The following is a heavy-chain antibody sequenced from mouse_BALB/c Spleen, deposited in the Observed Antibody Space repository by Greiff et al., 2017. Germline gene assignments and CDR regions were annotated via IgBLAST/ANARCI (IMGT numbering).Heavy chain of an antibody. Sequence: QVQLQQPGAELVKPGASVKMSCKASGYTFTSYNMHWVKQTPGQGLEWIGAIYPGNGDTSYNQKFKGKATLTADKSSSTAYMQLSSLTSEDSAVYYCARAARASYAMDYWGQGTSVTVSS. CDR2: IYPGNGDT. J-gene: IGHJ4*01. CDR1: GYTFTSYN. CDR3: ARAARASYAMDY. D-gene: IGHD3-1*01. V-gene: IGHV1-12*01.